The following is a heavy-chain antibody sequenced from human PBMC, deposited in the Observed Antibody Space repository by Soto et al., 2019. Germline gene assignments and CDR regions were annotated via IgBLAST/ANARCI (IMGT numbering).Heavy chain of an antibody. Sequence: PGGSLRLSCVASGFTFSNYWMSWVRQAPGKGLEWVANMKQDGSQKYYVDSVKGRFTISRDNAMNSLYLQMNSLRAEDTAMYYCERGYSSSPNWFDPWGQGTLVTVSS. V-gene: IGHV3-7*03. D-gene: IGHD6-6*01. J-gene: IGHJ5*02. CDR1: GFTFSNYW. CDR3: ERGYSSSPNWFDP. CDR2: MKQDGSQK.